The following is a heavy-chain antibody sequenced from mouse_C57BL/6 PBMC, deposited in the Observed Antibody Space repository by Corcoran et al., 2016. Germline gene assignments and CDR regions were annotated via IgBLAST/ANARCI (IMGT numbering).Heavy chain of an antibody. CDR3: ARSGYYYGRNY. J-gene: IGHJ2*01. CDR1: GYTFTDYY. D-gene: IGHD1-1*01. Sequence: EVQLHQTGPELVKPGASVKISCKASGYTFTDYYMNWVKQSHGKSLEWIGDINPNNGGTSYNQKFKGKATLTVDKSSSTAYMELRSLTSEDSAVYYCARSGYYYGRNYWGQGTTLTVSS. CDR2: INPNNGGT. V-gene: IGHV1-26*01.